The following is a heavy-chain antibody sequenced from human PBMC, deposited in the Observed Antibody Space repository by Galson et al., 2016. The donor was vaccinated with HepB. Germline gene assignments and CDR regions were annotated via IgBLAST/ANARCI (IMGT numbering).Heavy chain of an antibody. V-gene: IGHV4-34*01. J-gene: IGHJ3*01. Sequence: SETLSLTCDVYGGSFNNYYWIWIRLSPGKGLEWIGEVNHSGKTSYNPSLKSRVTISLDTSKKQFSLTGTSMTAADTAVYYCARHPYVWGRRNWVGFDFWGQGTVVTVSS. D-gene: IGHD3-16*01. CDR3: ARHPYVWGRRNWVGFDF. CDR1: GGSFNNYY. CDR2: VNHSGKT.